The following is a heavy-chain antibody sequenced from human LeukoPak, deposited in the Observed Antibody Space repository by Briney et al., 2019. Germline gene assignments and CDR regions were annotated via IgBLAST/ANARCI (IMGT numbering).Heavy chain of an antibody. D-gene: IGHD6-19*01. CDR1: GFTFSSYA. J-gene: IGHJ4*02. CDR2: ISYDGSNK. Sequence: GGSLRLSCAASGFTFSSYAMHWVRQAPGKGLEWVAVISYDGSNKYYADSVKGRFTISRDNSKNTLYLQMNSLRAEDTAVYYCARDWGWDYSGGYTDYWGQGTLVTVSS. CDR3: ARDWGWDYSGGYTDY. V-gene: IGHV3-30-3*01.